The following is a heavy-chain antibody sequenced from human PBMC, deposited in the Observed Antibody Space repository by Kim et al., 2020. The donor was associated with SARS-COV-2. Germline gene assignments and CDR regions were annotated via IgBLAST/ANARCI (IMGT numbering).Heavy chain of an antibody. J-gene: IGHJ4*02. CDR2: ISYDGSNK. V-gene: IGHV3-30-3*01. CDR3: AARESEGGYSPFDN. Sequence: GGSLRLSCAASGFTYSSYAMHWVRQAPGKGLEWVAVISYDGSNKYYADSLKGRFTISRDNSKNTLYLQMNSLRAEDTAVYYCAARESEGGYSPFDNWGQGTMVTVSS. CDR1: GFTYSSYA. D-gene: IGHD1-26*01.